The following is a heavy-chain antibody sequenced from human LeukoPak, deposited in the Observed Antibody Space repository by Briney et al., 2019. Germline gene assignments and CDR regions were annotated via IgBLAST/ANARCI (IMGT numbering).Heavy chain of an antibody. D-gene: IGHD2-2*01. V-gene: IGHV3-30*01. CDR3: AKSSLYYYMDV. Sequence: PGGSLRLSCAASGFTFISYAMHWVRQAPGKGLEWVAVISYDGSNKYYADSVKGRFTISRDNSKNTLYLQMNSLRAEDTAVYYCAKSSLYYYMDVWGKGTTVTVSS. CDR1: GFTFISYA. CDR2: ISYDGSNK. J-gene: IGHJ6*03.